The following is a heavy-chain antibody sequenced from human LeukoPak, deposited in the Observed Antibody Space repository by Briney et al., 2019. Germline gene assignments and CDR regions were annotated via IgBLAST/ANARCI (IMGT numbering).Heavy chain of an antibody. CDR2: ISSSGSTI. V-gene: IGHV3-48*03. CDR3: ARDNLETFDY. Sequence: GGSLRLSCAASGFTFSSYEMNWVRQAPGKGLEWVSYISSSGSTIYYADSVKGRFTISRDNAKNSLYLQMNSLRAKDTAVYYCARDNLETFDYWGQGTLVTVSS. J-gene: IGHJ4*02. D-gene: IGHD1-1*01. CDR1: GFTFSSYE.